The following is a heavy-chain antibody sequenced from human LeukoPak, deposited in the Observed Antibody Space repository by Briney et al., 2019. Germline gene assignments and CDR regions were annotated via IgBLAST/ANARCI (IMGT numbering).Heavy chain of an antibody. CDR3: ARVKGWLVLGRFDP. Sequence: SETLSLTCAVYGGSFSGYYWSWIRQPPGKGLEWIGEINHSGSTNYNPSLRCRVTISVDTSKNQFSLKLSSVTAADTAVYYCARVKGWLVLGRFDPWGQGTLVTVSS. CDR2: INHSGST. CDR1: GGSFSGYY. V-gene: IGHV4-34*01. D-gene: IGHD6-19*01. J-gene: IGHJ5*02.